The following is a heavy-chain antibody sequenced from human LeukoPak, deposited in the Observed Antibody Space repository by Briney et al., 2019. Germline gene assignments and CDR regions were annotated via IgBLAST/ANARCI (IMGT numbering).Heavy chain of an antibody. V-gene: IGHV4-39*07. D-gene: IGHD2-2*01. Sequence: SETLSLTCTVSGGSISSSSYYWSWIRQPPGKGLEWIGEINHSGSTNYNPSLKSRVTISVDTSKNQFSLKLSSVTAADTAVYYCARLLGIVVVPAASLSWYFDLWGRGTLVTVSS. J-gene: IGHJ2*01. CDR3: ARLLGIVVVPAASLSWYFDL. CDR2: INHSGST. CDR1: GGSISSSSYY.